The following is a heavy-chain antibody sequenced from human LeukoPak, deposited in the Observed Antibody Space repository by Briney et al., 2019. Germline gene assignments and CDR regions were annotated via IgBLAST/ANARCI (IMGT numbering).Heavy chain of an antibody. CDR1: GFTFSTYW. Sequence: PGGSLRLSCAASGFTFSTYWMSWVRQAPGKGLEWVANIKQDGSEQYYVDSVKGRFTISRDSAKNSLFLQMNSLRAEDTAVYYCARNKRADIWGQGTMVTVSS. D-gene: IGHD1/OR15-1a*01. CDR2: IKQDGSEQ. V-gene: IGHV3-7*01. CDR3: ARNKRADI. J-gene: IGHJ3*02.